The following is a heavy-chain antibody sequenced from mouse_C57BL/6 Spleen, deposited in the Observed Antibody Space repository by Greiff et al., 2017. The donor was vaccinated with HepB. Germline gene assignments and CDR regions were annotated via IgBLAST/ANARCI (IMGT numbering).Heavy chain of an antibody. CDR2: ISSGSSTI. D-gene: IGHD2-4*01. CDR3: AREDDYDAYYAMDY. Sequence: EVKLEESGGGLVKPGGSLKLSCAASGFTFSDYGMHWVRQAPEKGLEWVAYISSGSSTIYYADTVKGRFTISRDNAKNTLFLQMTSLRSEDTAMYYCAREDDYDAYYAMDYWGQGTSVTVSS. J-gene: IGHJ4*01. V-gene: IGHV5-17*01. CDR1: GFTFSDYG.